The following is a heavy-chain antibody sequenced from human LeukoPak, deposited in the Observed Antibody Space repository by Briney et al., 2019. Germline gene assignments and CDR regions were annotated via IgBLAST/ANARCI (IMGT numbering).Heavy chain of an antibody. V-gene: IGHV3-23*01. Sequence: GGSLRLSCAASGFIFSTYAMSWVRQAPGKGLEWVSIISGSGGSIYYADSVKGRFTISRDDSKNTLYLQMNSLRAEDTAVYYRGKVRHGGGYSPRGSFIGGGQGTLVTVSS. CDR2: ISGSGGSI. CDR3: GKVRHGGGYSPRGSFIG. D-gene: IGHD1-26*01. CDR1: GFIFSTYA. J-gene: IGHJ4*02.